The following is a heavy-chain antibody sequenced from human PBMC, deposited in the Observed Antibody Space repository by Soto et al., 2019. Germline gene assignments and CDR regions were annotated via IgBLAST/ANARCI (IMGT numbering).Heavy chain of an antibody. CDR3: VSGGAARTYFDF. Sequence: EVQLLESGGGLVQPGGSLRLSCAASGFTFYTYAMSWVRQAPGKGLEWVSAIKSSGANTYYADSVKGRFTISRDNSENTLYLQMNGLGADDTAVYYCVSGGAARTYFDFWGQGTLVTVSS. V-gene: IGHV3-23*01. D-gene: IGHD6-6*01. CDR1: GFTFYTYA. CDR2: IKSSGANT. J-gene: IGHJ4*02.